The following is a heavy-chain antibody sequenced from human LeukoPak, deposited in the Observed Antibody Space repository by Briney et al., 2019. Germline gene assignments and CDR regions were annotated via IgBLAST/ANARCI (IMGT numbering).Heavy chain of an antibody. V-gene: IGHV4-4*02. J-gene: IGHJ6*03. Sequence: PSETLSLTCAVSGGSISSSNWWSWIRQPPGKGLEWIGEIYHSGSTNYNPSLKSRVTISVDTSKNQFSLKLSSVTAADTAVYYCARSTTYYYGSGSYYPDYYYYYYMDVWGKGTTVTISS. CDR2: IYHSGST. CDR1: GGSISSSNW. CDR3: ARSTTYYYGSGSYYPDYYYYYYMDV. D-gene: IGHD3-10*01.